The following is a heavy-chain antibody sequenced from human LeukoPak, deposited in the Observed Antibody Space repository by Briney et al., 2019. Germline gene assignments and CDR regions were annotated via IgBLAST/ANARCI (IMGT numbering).Heavy chain of an antibody. J-gene: IGHJ3*02. CDR1: GFNFNIYA. CDR3: VKDLYYDILTGYSRGAFDI. Sequence: PGGSLRLSCAGSGFNFNIYAMHWVRQAPGKGLEYVSAISSNGGSTYYADSVKGRFTISRDNSKNTLYLQMSSLRAEDTAVYYCVKDLYYDILTGYSRGAFDIWGQGTMVTVSS. CDR2: ISSNGGST. V-gene: IGHV3-64D*06. D-gene: IGHD3-9*01.